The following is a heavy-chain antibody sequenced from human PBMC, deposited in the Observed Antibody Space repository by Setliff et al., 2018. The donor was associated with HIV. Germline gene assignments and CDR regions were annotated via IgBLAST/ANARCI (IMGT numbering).Heavy chain of an antibody. CDR3: ARDGYYYDGSAYSTFDY. J-gene: IGHJ4*02. Sequence: ASVKVSCKASGYTFINYGISWVRQAPGQGLEWMGWISAYNGNTNYAQQLTGRVTMTTDTSTSTAYMELRSLRSDDTAVYYCARDGYYYDGSAYSTFDYWGQGTPVTVSS. CDR2: ISAYNGNT. V-gene: IGHV1-18*01. CDR1: GYTFINYG. D-gene: IGHD3-22*01.